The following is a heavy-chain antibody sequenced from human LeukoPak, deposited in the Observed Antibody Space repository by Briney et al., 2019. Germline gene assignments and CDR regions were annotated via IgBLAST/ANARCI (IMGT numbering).Heavy chain of an antibody. D-gene: IGHD1-1*01. Sequence: GGSLRLSCAASGFTFSSYWMSWVRPAPGKGLEWVDNIKKDGSEKYYVDSVKARFTISRDNAKNSLYLQMNSLRAEDTAVYRWYTYWGQGTLVTVSS. CDR1: GFTFSSYW. V-gene: IGHV3-7*01. J-gene: IGHJ4*02. CDR2: IKKDGSEK. CDR3: YTY.